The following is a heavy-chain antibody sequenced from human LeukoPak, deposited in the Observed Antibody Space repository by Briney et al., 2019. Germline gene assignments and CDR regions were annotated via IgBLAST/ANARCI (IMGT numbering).Heavy chain of an antibody. Sequence: GRSLRLSCAASGFTFSSYGMHWVPQAPGKGLEWVAVIWYDGSNKYYADSVKGRFPISRDNSKNTLYPQMNSLRAEDTGMYYCASTNPENAFDIWGQGTMVTVSS. CDR2: IWYDGSNK. J-gene: IGHJ3*02. CDR1: GFTFSSYG. V-gene: IGHV3-33*01. D-gene: IGHD1-14*01. CDR3: ASTNPENAFDI.